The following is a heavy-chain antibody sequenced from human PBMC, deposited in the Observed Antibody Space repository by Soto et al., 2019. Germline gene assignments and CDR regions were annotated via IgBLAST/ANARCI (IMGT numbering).Heavy chain of an antibody. CDR2: ISSSSSYT. D-gene: IGHD3-22*01. V-gene: IGHV3-11*06. J-gene: IGHJ6*02. CDR1: GFTFSDYY. CDR3: ARDYYDSSGYYPNSYYYGLDV. Sequence: GGSLRLSCAASGFTFSDYYMSWIRQAPGKGLEWVSYISSSSSYTDYADSVKGRFTISRDNAKNSLYLQMNSLRAEDTAVYYCARDYYDSSGYYPNSYYYGLDVWAQGTTVTVS.